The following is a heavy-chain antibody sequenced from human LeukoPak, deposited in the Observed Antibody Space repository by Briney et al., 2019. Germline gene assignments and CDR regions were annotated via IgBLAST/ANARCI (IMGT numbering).Heavy chain of an antibody. D-gene: IGHD2/OR15-2a*01. V-gene: IGHV3-74*01. J-gene: IGHJ4*02. CDR3: VNFYETY. CDR1: GNYW. Sequence: GGSLRLSCAASGNYWMHWVRQAPGKGLVWVSHINSDGSWTSYADSVKGRFTISKDNAKNTVYLQMNNLRAEDTAVYYCVNFYETYWGRGTLVTVSS. CDR2: INSDGSWT.